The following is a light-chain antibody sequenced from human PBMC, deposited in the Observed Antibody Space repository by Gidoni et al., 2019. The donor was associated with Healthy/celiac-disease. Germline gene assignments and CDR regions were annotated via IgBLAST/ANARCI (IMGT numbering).Light chain of an antibody. J-gene: IGKJ4*01. Sequence: EIVVTQSPATLSLSPGERATLSCRASQRVSSYLAWYQQKPGQAPRLLIYDASNRATGIPARFSGSGSGTDFTLTISSLEPEDFAVYYCQQRSNWPLTFXGXTQVEIK. V-gene: IGKV3-11*01. CDR3: QQRSNWPLT. CDR2: DAS. CDR1: QRVSSY.